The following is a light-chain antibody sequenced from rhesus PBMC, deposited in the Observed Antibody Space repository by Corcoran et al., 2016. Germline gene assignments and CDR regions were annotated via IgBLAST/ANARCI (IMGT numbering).Light chain of an antibody. CDR2: GAS. J-gene: IGKJ2*01. V-gene: IGKV3-24*01. CDR3: LQHSDWPHS. CDR1: QSVSSS. Sequence: EIVMTQSPATLSLSPGERATLSCRAGQSVSSSLAWYQRRPGQAPSLLIYGASYRATGIPDRVSGSGSGTDCTLTISSLEPEDVAVYYCLQHSDWPHSFGQGTKVEIK.